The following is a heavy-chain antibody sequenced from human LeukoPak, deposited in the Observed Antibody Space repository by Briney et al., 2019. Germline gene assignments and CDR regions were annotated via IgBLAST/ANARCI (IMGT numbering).Heavy chain of an antibody. V-gene: IGHV3-30*18. D-gene: IGHD4-17*01. CDR1: GFTFSSYG. CDR3: AKGSGDYVWNWYFDL. Sequence: TGGSLRLSCAASGFTFSSYGMHWVRQAPGKGLEWVAVISYDGSNTYYADSMKGRFTISRDNSKNTLYLQMNSLRVEDTAVYFCAKGSGDYVWNWYFDLWGRGTLVTVSS. CDR2: ISYDGSNT. J-gene: IGHJ2*01.